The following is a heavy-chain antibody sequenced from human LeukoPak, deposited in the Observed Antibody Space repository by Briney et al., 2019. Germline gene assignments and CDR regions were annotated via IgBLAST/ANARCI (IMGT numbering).Heavy chain of an antibody. CDR1: GGSITSSY. J-gene: IGHJ5*02. V-gene: IGHV4-59*01. CDR3: ARGRYSAGDNWFDP. D-gene: IGHD3-9*01. CDR2: IHYTGST. Sequence: SETLSLTCTVCGGSITSSYWSWIRQSPGKGLEWIGYIHYTGSTNYNPSLKSRVTMLIDTSKNQFSLKLSSVTAADTAVYYCARGRYSAGDNWFDPWGQGTLVTVSS.